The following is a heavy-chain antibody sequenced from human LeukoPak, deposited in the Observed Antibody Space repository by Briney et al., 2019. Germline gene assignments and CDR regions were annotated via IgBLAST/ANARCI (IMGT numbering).Heavy chain of an antibody. Sequence: GGSLRLSCAASGFTFSSYWMSRVRQAPGKGLEWVANIKQDGSEKYYVDSVKGRFTISRDNAKNSLYLQMNSLRAEDTAVYYCARDNYDSSGYYYNDAFDIWGQGTMVTVSS. V-gene: IGHV3-7*04. D-gene: IGHD3-22*01. CDR2: IKQDGSEK. CDR1: GFTFSSYW. J-gene: IGHJ3*02. CDR3: ARDNYDSSGYYYNDAFDI.